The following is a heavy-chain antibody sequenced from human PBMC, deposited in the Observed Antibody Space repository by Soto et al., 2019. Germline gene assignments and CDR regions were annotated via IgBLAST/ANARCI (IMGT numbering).Heavy chain of an antibody. V-gene: IGHV3-11*01. Sequence: GGSLRLSCAASGFTFSDYYMSWIRQAPGKGLEWVSYISSSGSTIYYADSVKGRFTISRDNAKNSLYLQMNSLRAEDTAVYYCARAEQGCSSTSCYETFVYWGQGTLVTVSS. CDR2: ISSSGSTI. CDR1: GFTFSDYY. D-gene: IGHD2-2*01. CDR3: ARAEQGCSSTSCYETFVY. J-gene: IGHJ4*02.